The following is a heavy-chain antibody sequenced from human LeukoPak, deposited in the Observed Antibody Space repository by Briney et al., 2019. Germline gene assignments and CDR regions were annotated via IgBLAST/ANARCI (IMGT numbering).Heavy chain of an antibody. V-gene: IGHV4-39*07. J-gene: IGHJ6*03. D-gene: IGHD3-16*02. Sequence: SETLSLTCTVSGGSISSSSYYWGWIRQPPGKGLEWIGSIYYSGSTYYNPSLKSRVTISVDTSKNQFSLKLSSVTAADTAVYYCARLSRLYTASPYYYYYYYMDVWGKGTTVTVSS. CDR1: GGSISSSSYY. CDR3: ARLSRLYTASPYYYYYYYMDV. CDR2: IYYSGST.